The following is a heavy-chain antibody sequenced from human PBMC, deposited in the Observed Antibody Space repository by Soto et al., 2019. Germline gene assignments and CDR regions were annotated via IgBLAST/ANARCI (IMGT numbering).Heavy chain of an antibody. CDR1: GFTFSSYA. CDR2: ISGSGGST. CDR3: AKDRMILPLLFDY. D-gene: IGHD3-22*01. Sequence: VGSLRLSCAASGFTFSSYAMSWVRQAPGKGLEWVSAISGSGGSTYYADSVKGRFTISRDNSKNTLYLQMNSLRAEDTAVYYCAKDRMILPLLFDYWGQGTLVTVSS. J-gene: IGHJ4*02. V-gene: IGHV3-23*01.